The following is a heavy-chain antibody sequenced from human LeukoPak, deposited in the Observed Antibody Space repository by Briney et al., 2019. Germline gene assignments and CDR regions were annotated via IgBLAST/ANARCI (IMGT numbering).Heavy chain of an antibody. CDR2: IYHSGST. J-gene: IGHJ6*03. CDR3: ARGRSYYYYYMDV. V-gene: IGHV4-38-2*02. CDR1: GYSISSGYY. Sequence: ASETLSLTCTVSGYSISSGYYWGWIRQPPGKGLEWIGSIYHSGSTYYNPSLKSRVTISVDTSKNQFSLKLSSVTAADTAVYYCARGRSYYYYYMDVWGKGTTVTISS.